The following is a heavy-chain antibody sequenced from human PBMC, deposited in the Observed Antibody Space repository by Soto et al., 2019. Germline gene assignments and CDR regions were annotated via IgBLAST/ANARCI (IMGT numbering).Heavy chain of an antibody. Sequence: GRPWTPSCVISVFTYSQHYMRWVSRPPGKGLEWVSYISSSGSTIYYADSVKGRFTISRDNAKNSLYLQMNSLRAEDTAVYYCARTSELNWNVKFDYWGQGTLVTVSS. D-gene: IGHD1-1*01. CDR3: ARTSELNWNVKFDY. CDR1: VFTYSQHY. J-gene: IGHJ4*02. V-gene: IGHV3-11*01. CDR2: ISSSGSTI.